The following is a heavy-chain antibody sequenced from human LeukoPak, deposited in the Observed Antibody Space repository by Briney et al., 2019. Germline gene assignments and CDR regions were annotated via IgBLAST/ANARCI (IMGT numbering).Heavy chain of an antibody. Sequence: GSSVKVSCKASGGTFSSYAISWVRQAPGQGLEWMGGIIPIFGTANYAQKFQGRVTITADESTSTAYMELSSLRSDDTAVYSCAREKHDYSWYFHGMDVWGQGTTVTVSS. CDR3: AREKHDYSWYFHGMDV. CDR2: IIPIFGTA. J-gene: IGHJ6*02. V-gene: IGHV1-69*01. CDR1: GGTFSSYA. D-gene: IGHD3-16*01.